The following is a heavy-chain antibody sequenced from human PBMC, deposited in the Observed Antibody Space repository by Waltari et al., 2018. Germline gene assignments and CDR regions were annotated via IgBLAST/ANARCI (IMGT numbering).Heavy chain of an antibody. CDR2: IYTSGST. D-gene: IGHD3-10*01. CDR3: ARDPWYGSGSL. J-gene: IGHJ4*02. Sequence: QVQLQESGPGLVKPSQTLSLTCTVSGGSISSGSYYWSWIRQPAGKGLEWIGRIYTSGSTNYNPSLKSRVSISVDTSKNQFSLKLSSVTAADTAVYYCARDPWYGSGSLWGQGTLVTVSS. CDR1: GGSISSGSYY. V-gene: IGHV4-61*02.